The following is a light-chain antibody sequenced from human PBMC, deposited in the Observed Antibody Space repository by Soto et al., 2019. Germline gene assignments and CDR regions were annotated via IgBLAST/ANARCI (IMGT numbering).Light chain of an antibody. CDR3: SSYAGSNKSV. J-gene: IGLJ1*01. Sequence: QSALTQPRSVSGSPGQSVTISCTGTSSDVGGYNCVSWYQQHPGKAPQLIIYDVTQRPSGVPDRFSGSKSGNTASLTVSGLQPEDEADYYCSSYAGSNKSVFGTGTKVTVL. V-gene: IGLV2-11*01. CDR2: DVT. CDR1: SSDVGGYNC.